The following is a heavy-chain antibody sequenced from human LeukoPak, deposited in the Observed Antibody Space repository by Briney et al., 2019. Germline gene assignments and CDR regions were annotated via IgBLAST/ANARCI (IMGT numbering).Heavy chain of an antibody. CDR2: IIPILGIA. CDR3: ARGYQLLNGDYYYYGMDV. Sequence: SVKVSCKASGGTFSSDAISWVRQAPGQGLEWMGRIIPILGIANYAQKFQGRVTITADKSTSTAYMELSSLRSEDTAVYYCARGYQLLNGDYYYYGMDVWGQGTTVTVSS. D-gene: IGHD2-2*01. V-gene: IGHV1-69*04. J-gene: IGHJ6*02. CDR1: GGTFSSDA.